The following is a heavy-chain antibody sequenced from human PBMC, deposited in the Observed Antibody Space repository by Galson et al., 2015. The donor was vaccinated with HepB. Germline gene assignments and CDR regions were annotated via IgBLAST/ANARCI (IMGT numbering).Heavy chain of an antibody. V-gene: IGHV3-30-3*01. CDR2: ISYDGSND. Sequence: SLRLSCAASGFTFSNCALHWVRQTPGKGLEWVAAISYDGSNDYYPDSVKGRFTISRDNSKNTLYLEMNSLRTEDTAVYYCAREFVGGYALGPLDYWGQGTLVTVSS. D-gene: IGHD3-16*01. CDR1: GFTFSNCA. J-gene: IGHJ4*02. CDR3: AREFVGGYALGPLDY.